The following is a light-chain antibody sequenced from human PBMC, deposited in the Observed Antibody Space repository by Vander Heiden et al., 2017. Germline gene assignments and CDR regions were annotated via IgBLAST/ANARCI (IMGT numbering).Light chain of an antibody. CDR3: QQYYSTPWT. Sequence: IVIPQSPDSLAVSLCERATINCKSSQSVLYSSNNKNYLAWYQQKPGQPPKLLIYWASTRESGVPDRFSGSGSGTDFTLTISSLQAEDVAVYYYQQYYSTPWTFGQGTKVEIK. CDR1: QSVLYSSNNKNY. J-gene: IGKJ1*01. V-gene: IGKV4-1*01. CDR2: WAS.